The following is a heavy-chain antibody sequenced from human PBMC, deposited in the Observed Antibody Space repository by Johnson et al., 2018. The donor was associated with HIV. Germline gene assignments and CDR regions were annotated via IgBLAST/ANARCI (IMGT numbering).Heavy chain of an antibody. V-gene: IGHV3-30*04. CDR2: ISYDGSNK. J-gene: IGHJ3*02. D-gene: IGHD2-21*01. Sequence: QVQLVESGGGVVQPGRSLRLSCTASGFTFSNYAIHWVRQAPGKGLEWVTVISYDGSNKYYVDSVKGRFTVSRDNAKNTLFLQMNSLRAEDTAMYFCARGGPFHAFDIWGHGTTVTVSS. CDR3: ARGGPFHAFDI. CDR1: GFTFSNYA.